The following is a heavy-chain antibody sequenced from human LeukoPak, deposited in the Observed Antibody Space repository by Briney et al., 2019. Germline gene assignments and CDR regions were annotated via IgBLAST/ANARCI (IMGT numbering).Heavy chain of an antibody. J-gene: IGHJ4*02. V-gene: IGHV3-21*01. Sequence: GGSLRLSCAASGFTFSSYAMSWVRQAPGKGLEWVSSISSSSSYIYYADSVKGRFTISRDNAENSVYLQMNSLRAEDTAVYHCASQADFWSGLPPPPWGQGTLVTVSS. CDR3: ASQADFWSGLPPPP. CDR2: ISSSSSYI. D-gene: IGHD3-3*01. CDR1: GFTFSSYA.